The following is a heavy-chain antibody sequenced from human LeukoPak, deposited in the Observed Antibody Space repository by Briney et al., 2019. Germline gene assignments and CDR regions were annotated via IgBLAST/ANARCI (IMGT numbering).Heavy chain of an antibody. Sequence: GGSLRLSCAASGFTFSSYSMSWVRQAPGKGLEWVSGISGSGDTTYYADSVKGRFTVSRDNSKNTVYLQLNSLRAEDTAIYYCAKAGEHYPSGTYFVFWGQGTLVTVSS. V-gene: IGHV3-23*01. D-gene: IGHD3-10*01. CDR1: GFTFSSYS. J-gene: IGHJ4*02. CDR3: AKAGEHYPSGTYFVF. CDR2: ISGSGDTT.